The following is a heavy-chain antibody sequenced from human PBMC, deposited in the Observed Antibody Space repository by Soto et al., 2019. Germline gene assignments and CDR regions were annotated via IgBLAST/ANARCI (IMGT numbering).Heavy chain of an antibody. CDR3: ARLDTTLEHYGWDV. Sequence: GGSLRLSCAASGFTFSSDWMSWVRRAPGKGLEWVANIKPDGSEQYYVDSVKGRFTISRDNTKNSLYLQMNSLRAEDTAVYYCARLDTTLEHYGWDVWGQGTTVTVSS. CDR2: IKPDGSEQ. D-gene: IGHD5-18*01. V-gene: IGHV3-7*01. J-gene: IGHJ6*02. CDR1: GFTFSSDW.